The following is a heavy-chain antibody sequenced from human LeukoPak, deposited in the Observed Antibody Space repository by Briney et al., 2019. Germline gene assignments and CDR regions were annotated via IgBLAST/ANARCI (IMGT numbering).Heavy chain of an antibody. J-gene: IGHJ4*02. CDR1: GGSISSSSYY. CDR2: IYYSGST. Sequence: SETLSLTCTVSGGSISSSSYYWGWIRQPPGKGLEWIGSIYYSGSTYYNPSLKSRVTISVDTSKNQFSLKLSSVTAADTAVYYCARRGSSASVDSWGQGTLVTVSS. D-gene: IGHD6-6*01. V-gene: IGHV4-39*01. CDR3: ARRGSSASVDS.